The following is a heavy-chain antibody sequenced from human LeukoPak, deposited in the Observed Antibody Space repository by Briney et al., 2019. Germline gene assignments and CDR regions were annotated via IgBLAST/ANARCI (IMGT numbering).Heavy chain of an antibody. CDR1: GGSISSGDYY. J-gene: IGHJ4*02. CDR2: IYHSGST. Sequence: SQTLSLTCTVSGGSISSGDYYWSWIRQPPGKGLEWIGYIYHSGSTHFNPSLKSRVTISVDTSKNQFSLKPSSVTAADTAVYFCARGPDSSGYYYFDYWGQGTLVTVSS. CDR3: ARGPDSSGYYYFDY. D-gene: IGHD3-22*01. V-gene: IGHV4-30-4*01.